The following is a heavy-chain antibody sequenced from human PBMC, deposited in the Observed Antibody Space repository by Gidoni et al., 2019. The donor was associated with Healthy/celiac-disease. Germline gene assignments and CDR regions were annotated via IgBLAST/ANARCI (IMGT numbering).Heavy chain of an antibody. Sequence: QITLKESGPTLVKPPQTLTLTCTFSAFSLSTRGVGVGWIRPHPGKALEWLALIYWNDDKRYSPSLKSRLTITKDTSKNQVVLTMTNMDPVDTATYYCAHTAVSRIPDSSGYYAGFDYWGQGTLVTVSS. D-gene: IGHD3-22*01. CDR2: IYWNDDK. J-gene: IGHJ4*02. V-gene: IGHV2-5*01. CDR1: AFSLSTRGVG. CDR3: AHTAVSRIPDSSGYYAGFDY.